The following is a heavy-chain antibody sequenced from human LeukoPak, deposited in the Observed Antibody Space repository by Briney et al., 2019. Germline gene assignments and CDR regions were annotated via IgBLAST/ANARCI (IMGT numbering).Heavy chain of an antibody. Sequence: GASVKVSGKASGGAFSSYAISWVRQAPGQGLEWMGWINPNHGDTNYAQKFQDRVSMTRDTSISTAYMHLSRLRSADTAVYYCARSPHILTGENFDYWGQGTLLTVSS. J-gene: IGHJ4*02. CDR1: GGAFSSYA. CDR3: ARSPHILTGENFDY. D-gene: IGHD3-9*01. V-gene: IGHV1-2*02. CDR2: INPNHGDT.